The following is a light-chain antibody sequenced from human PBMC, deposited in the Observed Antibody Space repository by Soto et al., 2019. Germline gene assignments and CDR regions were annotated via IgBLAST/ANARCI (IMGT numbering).Light chain of an antibody. CDR1: STDVGGSNN. CDR2: DVS. CDR3: CSYEVTFYV. Sequence: QSVLTQPRSVSGSHGQSVTFSCTGTSTDVGGSNNVSWYQQHPGKAPKLMIYDVSERPSGVPDRFSGSKSGNTASLTISGLQAEDEDDYYCCSYEVTFYVLGNGTKVT. J-gene: IGLJ1*01. V-gene: IGLV2-11*01.